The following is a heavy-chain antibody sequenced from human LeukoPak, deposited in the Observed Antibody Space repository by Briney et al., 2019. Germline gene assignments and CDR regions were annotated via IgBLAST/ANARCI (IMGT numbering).Heavy chain of an antibody. J-gene: IGHJ4*02. CDR3: ARGPYYYGSGSYYNHNFDY. CDR2: INPSSGDA. CDR1: GYTFTGYY. D-gene: IGHD3-10*01. V-gene: IGHV1-2*02. Sequence: ASVKVSYKASGYTFTGYYMHWVRQAPGQGLEWLGWINPSSGDATHAQKFQGRVTMTRDTSISTAYMELSRLRSDDTAVYYCARGPYYYGSGSYYNHNFDYWGQGTLVTVSS.